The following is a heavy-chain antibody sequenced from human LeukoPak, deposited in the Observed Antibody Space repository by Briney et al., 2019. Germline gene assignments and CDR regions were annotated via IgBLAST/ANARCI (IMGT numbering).Heavy chain of an antibody. CDR2: INAGNGKT. CDR1: GYSFTNYA. Sequence: ASVKVSCKASGYSFTNYAIQWVRQAPGQRLEWMGWINAGNGKTKYSQKFQGRVTITRDTSASTACMELSSLRSEDTAVYYCAKAIWTSTLTTYYFDYWGQGALVTVSS. CDR3: AKAIWTSTLTTYYFDY. J-gene: IGHJ4*02. V-gene: IGHV1-3*01. D-gene: IGHD4-17*01.